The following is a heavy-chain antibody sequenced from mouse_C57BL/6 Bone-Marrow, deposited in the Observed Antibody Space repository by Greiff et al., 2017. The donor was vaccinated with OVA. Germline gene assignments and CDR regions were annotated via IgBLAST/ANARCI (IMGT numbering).Heavy chain of an antibody. CDR3: ARWVTDDWYFDV. Sequence: VQLQQSGAELVKPGASVKISCKASGYAFSSYWMNWVKQRPGQGLEWIGQIYPGDGDTNYNGKFKGKATLTADKSSSTAYMQLSSLTSVNSAVYFCARWVTDDWYFDVWGTGTTVTVSS. CDR1: GYAFSSYW. D-gene: IGHD2-1*01. J-gene: IGHJ1*03. V-gene: IGHV1-80*01. CDR2: IYPGDGDT.